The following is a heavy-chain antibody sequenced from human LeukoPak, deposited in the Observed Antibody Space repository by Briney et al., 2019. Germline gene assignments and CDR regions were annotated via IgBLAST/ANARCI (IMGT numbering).Heavy chain of an antibody. CDR2: IYYSGST. CDR1: GGSISSSSYY. V-gene: IGHV4-39*01. Sequence: SETLSLTCTVSGGSISSSSYYWGWIRQPPGKGLGWIGSIYYSGSTYYNPSLKSRVTISVDTSKNPFSLKLSSVTAADTAVYYCARHPVDTAMVNFDYWGQGTLVTVSS. D-gene: IGHD5-18*01. CDR3: ARHPVDTAMVNFDY. J-gene: IGHJ4*02.